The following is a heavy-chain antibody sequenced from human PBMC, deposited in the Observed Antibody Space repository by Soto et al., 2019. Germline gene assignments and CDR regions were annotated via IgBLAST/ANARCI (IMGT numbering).Heavy chain of an antibody. D-gene: IGHD1-7*01. V-gene: IGHV1-2*02. Sequence: GASVKVSCKASGYTFTGYYMHWVRQAPGQGLEWMGWINPNSGGTNYAQKFQGRVTMTRDTSISTAYMELSRLRSDDTAVYYCARAGITGTTPPYYYGMDVWGQGTTVT. CDR2: INPNSGGT. CDR3: ARAGITGTTPPYYYGMDV. J-gene: IGHJ6*02. CDR1: GYTFTGYY.